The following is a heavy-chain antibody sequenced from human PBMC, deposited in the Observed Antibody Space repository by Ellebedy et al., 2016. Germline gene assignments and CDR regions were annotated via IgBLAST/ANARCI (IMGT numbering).Heavy chain of an antibody. CDR1: GGTFSSYA. J-gene: IGHJ6*03. D-gene: IGHD7-27*01. CDR3: ARGELGIGYYYYMDV. Sequence: SVKVSXKASGGTFSSYAISWVRQAPGQGLEWMGGIIPIFGTANYAQKFQGRVTITADESTSTAYMELSSLRSEDTAVYYCARGELGIGYYYYMDVWGKGTTVTVSS. V-gene: IGHV1-69*13. CDR2: IIPIFGTA.